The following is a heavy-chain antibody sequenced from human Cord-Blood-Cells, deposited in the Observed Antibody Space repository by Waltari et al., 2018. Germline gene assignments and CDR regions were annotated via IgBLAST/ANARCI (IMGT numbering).Heavy chain of an antibody. CDR2: INPNSGGT. D-gene: IGHD7-27*01. CDR3: AVSNWGEDGYFDL. J-gene: IGHJ2*01. Sequence: QVQLVQSGAEVKKPGASVKVSCKAAGYTFTGYYMYWVRQAPGQGLEWMGWINPNSGGTNYAQKFQGRVTMTRDTSISTAYMELSRLRSDDTAVYYCAVSNWGEDGYFDLWGRGTLVTVSS. CDR1: GYTFTGYY. V-gene: IGHV1-2*02.